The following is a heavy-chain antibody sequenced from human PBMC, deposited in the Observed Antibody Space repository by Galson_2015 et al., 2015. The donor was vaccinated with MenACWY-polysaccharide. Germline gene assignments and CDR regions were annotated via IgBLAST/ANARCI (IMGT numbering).Heavy chain of an antibody. D-gene: IGHD4-17*01. Sequence: CAISGDSVSSNSAAWNWIRQSPSRGLEWLGRTYYRSKWYNDYAVSVKSRITINPDTSKNQFSLQLNSVTPEDTAVYYCARAPPDPNYGDPYNWFDPWGQGTLVTVSS. CDR2: TYYRSKWYN. V-gene: IGHV6-1*01. CDR1: GDSVSSNSAA. CDR3: ARAPPDPNYGDPYNWFDP. J-gene: IGHJ5*02.